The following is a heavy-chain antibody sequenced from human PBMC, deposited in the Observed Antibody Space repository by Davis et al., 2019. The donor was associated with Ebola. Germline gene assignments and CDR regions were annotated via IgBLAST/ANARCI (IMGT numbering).Heavy chain of an antibody. CDR1: GGSFSGYY. CDR3: ARAPGRLGGNSARFDY. V-gene: IGHV4-34*01. J-gene: IGHJ4*02. Sequence: MPSETLSLTCAVYGGSFSGYYWSWIRQPPGKGLEWIGEISHSGSTNYNPSLKSRVTMSVDTSENQISLKLSSVTAADTAVYYCARAPGRLGGNSARFDYWGPGTLVTVSS. D-gene: IGHD4-23*01. CDR2: ISHSGST.